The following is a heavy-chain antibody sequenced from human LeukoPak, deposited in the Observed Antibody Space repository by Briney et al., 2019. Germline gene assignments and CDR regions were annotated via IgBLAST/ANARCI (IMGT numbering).Heavy chain of an antibody. D-gene: IGHD5-18*01. CDR2: ISGSAHKI. CDR3: AGRVTGYSSGYVY. CDR1: GITFSNLA. V-gene: IGHV3-23*01. Sequence: PGGSLRLSCVASGITFSNLAVSWVRRAPEKGLDWVSVISGSAHKIRYADSVKGRFTISRDNSENIVYLQMNNLRAEDTAVYYCAGRVTGYSSGYVYWGQGTLVTVSS. J-gene: IGHJ4*02.